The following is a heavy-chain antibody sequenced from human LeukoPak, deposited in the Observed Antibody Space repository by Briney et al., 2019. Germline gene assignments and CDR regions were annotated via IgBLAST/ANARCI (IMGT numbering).Heavy chain of an antibody. CDR3: ARNDYYDS. CDR1: GGSISSGGYS. Sequence: PSETLSLTCAVSGGSISSGGYSWSWIRQPPGKGLEWIGYIYYSGSTYYNPSLKSRVTMSVDTSKNQFSLKLSSVTAADTAVYYCARNDYYDSWGQGTMVTVSS. V-gene: IGHV4-30-4*07. D-gene: IGHD3-22*01. J-gene: IGHJ3*01. CDR2: IYYSGST.